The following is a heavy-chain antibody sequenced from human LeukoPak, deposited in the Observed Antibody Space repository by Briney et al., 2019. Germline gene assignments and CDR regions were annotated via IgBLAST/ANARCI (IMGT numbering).Heavy chain of an antibody. CDR3: ARAVFCSSTSCSYFDY. Sequence: GGSLRLSCAASGFTFSSYWMSWVRQAPRKGLEWVANIKQDGSEKYYVDSVKGRFTISRDNAKNSLYLQMNSLRAEDTAVYYCARAVFCSSTSCSYFDYWGQGTLVTVSS. CDR2: IKQDGSEK. CDR1: GFTFSSYW. J-gene: IGHJ4*02. V-gene: IGHV3-7*01. D-gene: IGHD2-2*01.